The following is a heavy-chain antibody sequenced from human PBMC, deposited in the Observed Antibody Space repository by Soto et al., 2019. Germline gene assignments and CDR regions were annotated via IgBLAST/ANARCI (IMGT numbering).Heavy chain of an antibody. CDR1: GYTFTSYD. CDR2: MNPNSGNT. CDR3: ARGFYYYDSSGYVDDAFDI. J-gene: IGHJ3*02. V-gene: IGHV1-8*01. Sequence: GASVKVSCKASGYTFTSYDINWVRQATGQGLEWMGWMNPNSGNTGYAQKFQGRVTMTRNNSISTAYMELSSLRSEDTAVYYCARGFYYYDSSGYVDDAFDIWGQGTMVTVSS. D-gene: IGHD3-22*01.